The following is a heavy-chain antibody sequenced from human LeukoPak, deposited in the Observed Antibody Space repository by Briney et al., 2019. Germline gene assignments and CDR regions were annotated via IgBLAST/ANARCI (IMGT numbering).Heavy chain of an antibody. Sequence: ASVKVSCKASGGTFISYAISWVGQAPGQGLEWMGGIIPIFGTANYAQKFQGRVTITADESTSTAYMELSSLRSEDTAVYYCARSGVPAAMRGSAFDIWGQGTMVTVSS. D-gene: IGHD2-2*01. CDR3: ARSGVPAAMRGSAFDI. J-gene: IGHJ3*02. CDR1: GGTFISYA. V-gene: IGHV1-69*01. CDR2: IIPIFGTA.